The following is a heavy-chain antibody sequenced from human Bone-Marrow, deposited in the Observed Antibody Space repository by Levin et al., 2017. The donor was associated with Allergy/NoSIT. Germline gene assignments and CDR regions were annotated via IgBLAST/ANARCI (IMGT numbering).Heavy chain of an antibody. CDR3: ARISTALRYYWYFDL. Sequence: SQTLSLTCAVYGGSFSGYYWSWIRQPPGKGLEWIGEINHSGSTNYNPSLKSRVTISVDTSKNQFSLKLSSVTAADTAVYYCARISTALRYYWYFDLWGRGTLVTVSS. V-gene: IGHV4-34*01. CDR2: INHSGST. CDR1: GGSFSGYY. J-gene: IGHJ2*01.